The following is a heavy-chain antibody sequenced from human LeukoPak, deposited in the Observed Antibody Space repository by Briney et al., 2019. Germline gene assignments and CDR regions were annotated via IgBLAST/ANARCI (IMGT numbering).Heavy chain of an antibody. D-gene: IGHD6-19*01. J-gene: IGHJ6*03. V-gene: IGHV3-23*01. CDR3: AKAYSSGWYGHYYYMDV. CDR2: ISGSGDNT. Sequence: GGSLRLSCAVSGFTFSSYGMSWVRQAPGKGLEWVSGISGSGDNTYHADSVKGRFTISRDNSKNTLYLQMNSLRAEDTAVYYCAKAYSSGWYGHYYYMDVWGKGTTVTISS. CDR1: GFTFSSYG.